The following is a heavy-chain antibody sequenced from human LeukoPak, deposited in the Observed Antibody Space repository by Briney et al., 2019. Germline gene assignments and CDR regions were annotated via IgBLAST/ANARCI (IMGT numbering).Heavy chain of an antibody. CDR2: ISSSSSYI. CDR1: GFTFSSYS. V-gene: IGHV3-21*01. CDR3: ARAEGLAARDY. Sequence: GGSLRLSCAASGFTFSSYSMNWVRQAPGKRLEWVSSISSSSSYIYYADSVKGRFTISRDNAKNSLYLQMNSLRAEDTAVYYCARAEGLAARDYWGQGTLVTVSS. J-gene: IGHJ4*02. D-gene: IGHD6-6*01.